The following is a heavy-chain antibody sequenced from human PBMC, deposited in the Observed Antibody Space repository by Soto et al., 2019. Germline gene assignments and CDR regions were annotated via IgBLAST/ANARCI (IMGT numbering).Heavy chain of an antibody. J-gene: IGHJ5*02. CDR3: ARDGQRIAVAGYNWFDP. Sequence: QVQLVQSGAEVKKPGSSVKVSCKASGGTFSSYAISWVRQAPGQGLEWMGGIIPIFGTANYAQKFRGRVTITADESTSTAYMELSSLRSEDTAVYYCARDGQRIAVAGYNWFDPWGQGTLVTVSS. V-gene: IGHV1-69*01. D-gene: IGHD6-19*01. CDR2: IIPIFGTA. CDR1: GGTFSSYA.